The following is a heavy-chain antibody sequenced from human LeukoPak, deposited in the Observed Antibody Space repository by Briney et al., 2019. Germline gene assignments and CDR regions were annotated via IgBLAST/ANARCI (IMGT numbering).Heavy chain of an antibody. D-gene: IGHD4-17*01. CDR1: GYTFTGYY. Sequence: ASVKVSCKASGYTFTGYYMHWVRQAPGQGLEWMGWINPNSGGTNYAQKLQGRVTMTTDTSTSTAYMELSRLRSDDTAVYYCAREEGVTTRYYFDYRGQGTLVTVSS. CDR2: INPNSGGT. V-gene: IGHV1-2*02. J-gene: IGHJ4*02. CDR3: AREEGVTTRYYFDY.